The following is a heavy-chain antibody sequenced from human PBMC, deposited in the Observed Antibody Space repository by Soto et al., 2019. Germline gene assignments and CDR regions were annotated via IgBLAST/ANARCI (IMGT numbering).Heavy chain of an antibody. J-gene: IGHJ4*02. V-gene: IGHV3-66*01. CDR2: IYSGGST. CDR3: ARGVYAYGSGSYYNY. CDR1: GFTVSSNY. Sequence: GGSLRLSCAASGFTVSSNYMSWVRQDPGKGLEWVSVIYSGGSTYYADSVKGRFTISRHNSKNTLYLQMNSLRAEDTAVYYCARGVYAYGSGSYYNYWGQGTLVTVSS. D-gene: IGHD3-10*01.